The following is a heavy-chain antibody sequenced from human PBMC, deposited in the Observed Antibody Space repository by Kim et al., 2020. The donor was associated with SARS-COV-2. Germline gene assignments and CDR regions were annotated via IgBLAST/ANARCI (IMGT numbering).Heavy chain of an antibody. CDR1: GFTFSSYA. V-gene: IGHV3-7*03. D-gene: IGHD3-9*01. CDR2: IRGNGGRK. J-gene: IGHJ3*02. Sequence: GGSLRLSCAASGFTFSSYAMSWVRQAPGKGLEWVASIRGNGGRKYYADSVKGRFTISSDNAKNTLYLQMNSLRAEDTAVYYCASAADNVPGYYDAFDIWGQGTMVTVSS. CDR3: ASAADNVPGYYDAFDI.